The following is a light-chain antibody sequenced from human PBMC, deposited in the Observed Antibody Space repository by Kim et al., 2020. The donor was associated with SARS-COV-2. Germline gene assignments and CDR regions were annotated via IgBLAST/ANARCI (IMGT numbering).Light chain of an antibody. CDR1: QTITTW. CDR2: EVS. Sequence: ASVGDRVTITCRASQTITTWLAWYQQKPGKAPNLLIYEVSTLEDGVPSRFSGGGSGTEFTLTITSLQPDDFATYYCQQYHTFPWTFGQGTKVDIK. V-gene: IGKV1-5*01. J-gene: IGKJ1*01. CDR3: QQYHTFPWT.